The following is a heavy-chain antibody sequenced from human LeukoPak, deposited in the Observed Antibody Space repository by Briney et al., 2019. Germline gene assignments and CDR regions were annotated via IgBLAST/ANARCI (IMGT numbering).Heavy chain of an antibody. J-gene: IGHJ3*01. V-gene: IGHV3-9*01. D-gene: IGHD3/OR15-3a*01. CDR3: AKVRRDSYAFDL. Sequence: PGGSLRLSCAASGFTFDDYAMHWVRQAPGKGLEWVSGISWNSGSIGYADSVKGRFTISRDNAKNSLYLQMNSLRAEDAALYYCAKVRRDSYAFDLWGQGTMVTVS. CDR2: ISWNSGSI. CDR1: GFTFDDYA.